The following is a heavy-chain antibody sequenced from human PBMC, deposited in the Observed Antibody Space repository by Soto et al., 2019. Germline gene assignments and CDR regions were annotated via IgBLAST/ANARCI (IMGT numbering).Heavy chain of an antibody. D-gene: IGHD5-18*01. CDR3: ARDFPEGDSYGYF. V-gene: IGHV3-7*03. J-gene: IGHJ4*02. CDR2: IKQDGSEK. CDR1: GFTFSSYW. Sequence: GGSLRLSCAASGFTFSSYWMSWVRQAPGKGLEWVANIKQDGSEKYYVDSVKGRFTISRDNAKNSLYLQMNSLRAEDTAVYYCARDFPEGDSYGYFWGQGTLVTVSS.